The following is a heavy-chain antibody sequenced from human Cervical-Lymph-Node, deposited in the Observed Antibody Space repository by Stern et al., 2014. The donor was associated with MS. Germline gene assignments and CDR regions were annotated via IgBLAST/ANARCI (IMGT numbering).Heavy chain of an antibody. J-gene: IGHJ4*02. CDR3: AREMGATTDY. D-gene: IGHD1-26*01. CDR2: IKQDGSEK. V-gene: IGHV3-7*03. CDR1: GFTFSSYW. Sequence: EVPLVESGGGLVQPGGSLRLSCAASGFTFSSYWMSWVRQAPGNGLEWGANIKQDGSEKYYVDSVKVRFTIARDNAKNSLYLQMNSLRAEDTAVYYCAREMGATTDYWGQGTLVTVSS.